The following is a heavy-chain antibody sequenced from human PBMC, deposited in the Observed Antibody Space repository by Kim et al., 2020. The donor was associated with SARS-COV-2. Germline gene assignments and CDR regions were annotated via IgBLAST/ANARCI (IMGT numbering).Heavy chain of an antibody. J-gene: IGHJ4*02. D-gene: IGHD3-10*01. V-gene: IGHV1-46*01. Sequence: ASVKVSCKASGYTFTSYYMHWVRQAPGQGLEWMGIINPSGGSTSYAQKFQGRVTMTRDTSTSTVYMELSSLRSEDTAVYYCARERFTMVRGVTRSLDYWGQGTLVTVSS. CDR2: INPSGGST. CDR3: ARERFTMVRGVTRSLDY. CDR1: GYTFTSYY.